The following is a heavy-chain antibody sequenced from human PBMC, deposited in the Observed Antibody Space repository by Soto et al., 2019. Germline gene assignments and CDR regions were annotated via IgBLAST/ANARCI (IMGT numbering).Heavy chain of an antibody. Sequence: QITLKESGPSLVKPTQTLTLTCTFSGFSLSTGGVGVGWIRQPPGKALEWLALIYWDDDKRYSPSLRSRLTVTNHTSKNHVILTMTNMDPVHTATYYCAHSRCGGDCLQSYSSHYYYGMEVWGQGTTVTVSS. J-gene: IGHJ6*02. CDR1: GFSLSTGGVG. V-gene: IGHV2-5*02. D-gene: IGHD2-21*02. CDR2: IYWDDDK. CDR3: AHSRCGGDCLQSYSSHYYYGMEV.